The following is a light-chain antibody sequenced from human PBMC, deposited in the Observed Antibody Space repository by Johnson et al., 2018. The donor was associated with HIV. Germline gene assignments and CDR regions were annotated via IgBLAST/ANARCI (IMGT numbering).Light chain of an antibody. J-gene: IGLJ1*01. Sequence: QSVLTQPPSVSAAPGQKVTISCSGSSSNIGNNYVSWYQQLPGTAPKLLIYENNKRPSGIPDRFSGSKSGTSATLGITGLQTGDAADYYCGTWDSSLSAGYVYGTGTNGTVL. CDR1: SSNIGNNY. V-gene: IGLV1-51*02. CDR3: GTWDSSLSAGYV. CDR2: ENN.